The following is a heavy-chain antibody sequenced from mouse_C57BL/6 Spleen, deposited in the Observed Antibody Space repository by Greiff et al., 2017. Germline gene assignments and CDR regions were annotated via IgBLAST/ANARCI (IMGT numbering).Heavy chain of an antibody. CDR3: ASYWGY. J-gene: IGHJ2*01. D-gene: IGHD4-1*01. CDR2: IYPRDGST. V-gene: IGHV1-85*01. Sequence: QVHVKQSGPELVKPGASVKLSCKASGYTFTSYDINWVKQRPGQGLEWIGWIYPRDGSTKYNEKVKGKATLTVDTSSSTAYMELHSLTSEDSAVYFCASYWGYWGQGTTLTVSS. CDR1: GYTFTSYD.